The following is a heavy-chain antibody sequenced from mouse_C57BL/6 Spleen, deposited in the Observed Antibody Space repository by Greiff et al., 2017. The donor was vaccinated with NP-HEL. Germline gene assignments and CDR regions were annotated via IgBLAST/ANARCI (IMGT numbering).Heavy chain of an antibody. CDR2: FYPGSGSI. CDR1: GYTFTEYT. J-gene: IGHJ3*01. V-gene: IGHV1-62-2*01. Sequence: QVQLQQSGAELVKPGASVKLSCKASGYTFTEYTIHWVKQRSGQGLEWIGWFYPGSGSIKYNEKFKDKATLTSDKSSSTVYMELSRLTSEDSAVYFCARHEEGYYGSSYGWFAYWGQGTLVTVSA. CDR3: ARHEEGYYGSSYGWFAY. D-gene: IGHD1-1*01.